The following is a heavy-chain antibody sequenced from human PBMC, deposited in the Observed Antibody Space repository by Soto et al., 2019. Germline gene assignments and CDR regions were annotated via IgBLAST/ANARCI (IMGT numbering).Heavy chain of an antibody. Sequence: QVQLVESGGGVVQPGKSLRLSCAASGFTLSYFVMHWVRQAPGKGLEWVAVTSSDGSKEYYADSVKGRFTISRDNSKNTLYLQMNSLRADDTAVFYCARAEYTSGWYFMGIDYWGQGTLVTVSS. CDR1: GFTLSYFV. CDR2: TSSDGSKE. CDR3: ARAEYTSGWYFMGIDY. V-gene: IGHV3-30*04. D-gene: IGHD6-19*01. J-gene: IGHJ4*02.